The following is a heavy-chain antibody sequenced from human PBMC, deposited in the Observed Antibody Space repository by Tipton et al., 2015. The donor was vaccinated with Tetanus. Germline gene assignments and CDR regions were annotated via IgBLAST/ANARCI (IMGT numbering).Heavy chain of an antibody. Sequence: SLRLSCAASGFDVSSNYMSWVRQAPGKGLEWVSVIYSDGRTYYADSVECRFTISRDNTKNTQYLQMNSLRAEDTAMYYCARDPGHGSGTEYDPWGQGTLVTVSS. V-gene: IGHV3-53*01. CDR1: GFDVSSNY. CDR2: IYSDGRT. D-gene: IGHD3-10*01. J-gene: IGHJ5*02. CDR3: ARDPGHGSGTEYDP.